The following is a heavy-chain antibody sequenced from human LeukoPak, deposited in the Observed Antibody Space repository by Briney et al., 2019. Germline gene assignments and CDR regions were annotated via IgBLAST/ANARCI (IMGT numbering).Heavy chain of an antibody. V-gene: IGHV4-59*01. CDR1: GGSISSYY. Sequence: SETLSLTCTVSGGSISSYYWSWIRQPPGKGLEWIGYIYYSGSTNYNPSLKSRVTISVDTSKNKFSLKLSSVTAADTAVYYCARGGYSYGYDDDFDYWGKGTLVTVSS. D-gene: IGHD5-18*01. J-gene: IGHJ4*02. CDR3: ARGGYSYGYDDDFDY. CDR2: IYYSGST.